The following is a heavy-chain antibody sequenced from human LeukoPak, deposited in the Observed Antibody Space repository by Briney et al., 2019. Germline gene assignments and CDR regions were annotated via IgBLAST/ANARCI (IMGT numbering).Heavy chain of an antibody. J-gene: IGHJ4*02. V-gene: IGHV3-23*01. Sequence: GGSLRLSCAASGFTFNTNAMSWVRQAPGKGLEWVSAISGRTGGTYYADSVKGRFTTSRDNSKSTLYLQIDSLRAEDTAVYYCAKCGNSGCHLIDYWGQGTLVTVSS. CDR2: ISGRTGGT. CDR3: AKCGNSGCHLIDY. D-gene: IGHD5-12*01. CDR1: GFTFNTNA.